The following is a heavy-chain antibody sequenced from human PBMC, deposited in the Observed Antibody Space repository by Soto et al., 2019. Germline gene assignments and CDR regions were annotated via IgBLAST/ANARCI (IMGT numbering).Heavy chain of an antibody. D-gene: IGHD6-19*01. V-gene: IGHV4-59*07. CDR3: ARAAVAGPFFDY. CDR2: IYYSGST. Sequence: SDTLSLTCTVSGGSISSYYWSWIRQPPGKGLEWIGYIYYSGSTNYNPSLKSRVTISVDTSKNQFSLKLSSVTAADTAVYYCARAAVAGPFFDYWGQGTLVTVTS. J-gene: IGHJ4*02. CDR1: GGSISSYY.